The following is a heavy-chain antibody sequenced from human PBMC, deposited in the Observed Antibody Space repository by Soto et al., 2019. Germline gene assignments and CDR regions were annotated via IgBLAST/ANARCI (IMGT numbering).Heavy chain of an antibody. CDR2: IYPGDSDT. Sequence: GESLKISCKGSGYSFTSYWIGWVRQIPGKGLEWMGIIYPGDSDTRYSPSFQGQVTISADKSISTAYLQWSSLKASDTAMYYCATFRAGGSGSYYNIRWFDPWGQGTLVTVSS. V-gene: IGHV5-51*01. J-gene: IGHJ5*02. D-gene: IGHD3-10*01. CDR1: GYSFTSYW. CDR3: ATFRAGGSGSYYNIRWFDP.